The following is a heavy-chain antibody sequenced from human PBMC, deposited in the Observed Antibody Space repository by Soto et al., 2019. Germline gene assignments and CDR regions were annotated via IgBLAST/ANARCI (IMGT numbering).Heavy chain of an antibody. D-gene: IGHD3-10*01. Sequence: SVKVSCKAAGGTFSSYAISWMRQAPGQGLEWMGGIIPIFGTANYAQKFQGRGTITPEESKSTAYIELSSLRSEDTAVYDCARGSHDGHDFDCWGEDTL. CDR3: ARGSHDGHDFDC. CDR1: GGTFSSYA. J-gene: IGHJ4*02. CDR2: IIPIFGTA. V-gene: IGHV1-69*13.